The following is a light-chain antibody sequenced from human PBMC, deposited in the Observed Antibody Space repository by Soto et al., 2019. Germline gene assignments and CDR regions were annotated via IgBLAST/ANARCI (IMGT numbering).Light chain of an antibody. CDR1: SSNIGANSD. CDR3: QSYDRSLSGNVV. V-gene: IGLV1-40*01. Sequence: QSVLTQPPSVSGAPGQRVTITSTGSSSNIGANSDVHWYQQLPGTAPKLLIHDNTNRPSGVPDRFSGSKSGTSASLVITGLQAEDEADYYCQSYDRSLSGNVVFGGGTKLTVL. CDR2: DNT. J-gene: IGLJ2*01.